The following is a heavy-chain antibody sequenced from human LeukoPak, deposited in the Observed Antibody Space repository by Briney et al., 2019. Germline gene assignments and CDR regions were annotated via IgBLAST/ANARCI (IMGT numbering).Heavy chain of an antibody. CDR1: GYSFTSYW. Sequence: GESLKIFCKGSGYSFTSYWIGWGRQMPGKGLGGMGIIYPGDSDTRYSPSFQGQVTISADKSISTAYLQWSSLKASDTAMYYCARRPPSGAFDIWGQGTMVTVSS. CDR2: IYPGDSDT. CDR3: ARRPPSGAFDI. J-gene: IGHJ3*02. V-gene: IGHV5-51*01.